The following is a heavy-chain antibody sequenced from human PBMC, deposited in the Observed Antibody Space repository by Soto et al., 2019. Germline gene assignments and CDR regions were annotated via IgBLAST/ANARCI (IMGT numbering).Heavy chain of an antibody. V-gene: IGHV3-74*03. J-gene: IGHJ4*02. CDR3: ARFGTYYDSSGFAY. CDR2: IDSSGTST. Sequence: PRLSCAASGFTFSHNWMHWVRQAPGKGLEWVSRIDSSGTSTTYADSVKGRFTISRDNAKNTLYLQMNSLTAEDTAVYYCARFGTYYDSSGFAYWGQGTLVTVSS. D-gene: IGHD3-22*01. CDR1: GFTFSHNW.